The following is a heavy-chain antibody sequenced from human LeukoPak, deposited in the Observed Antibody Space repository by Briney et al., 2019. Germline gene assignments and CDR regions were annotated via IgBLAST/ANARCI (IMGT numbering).Heavy chain of an antibody. CDR1: GFTFSSYG. J-gene: IGHJ3*02. CDR3: AKDPPDETIAVAADDAFDI. Sequence: PGRSLRLSCAASGFTFSSYGMHWVRQAPGKGLEWVAVISYDGSNKYYADSVKGRFTISRDNSKNTLYLQMNSLRAEDTAVYYCAKDPPDETIAVAADDAFDIWGQGTMVTVSS. D-gene: IGHD6-19*01. CDR2: ISYDGSNK. V-gene: IGHV3-30*18.